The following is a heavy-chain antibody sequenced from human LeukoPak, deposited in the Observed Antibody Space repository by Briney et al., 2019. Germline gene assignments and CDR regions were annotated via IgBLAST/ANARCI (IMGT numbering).Heavy chain of an antibody. V-gene: IGHV4-39*07. Sequence: SETLSLTCTVSGGSISSSDYYWGWIRQPPEKGLEWIGSIYYSGTTYYNPSLRSRLTISVDTSKNQFSLKLSSVTAADTAVYYCARTYGSSGLGYFDLWGRGTLVTVSS. D-gene: IGHD6-13*01. CDR3: ARTYGSSGLGYFDL. CDR1: GGSISSSDYY. J-gene: IGHJ2*01. CDR2: IYYSGTT.